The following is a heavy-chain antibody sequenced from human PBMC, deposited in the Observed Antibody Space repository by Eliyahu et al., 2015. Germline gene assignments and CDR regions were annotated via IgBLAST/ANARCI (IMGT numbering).Heavy chain of an antibody. D-gene: IGHD5-24*01. V-gene: IGHV3-66*01. Sequence: GFTVSXNYMSWVRQAPGKGLEWVSVIYSGGSTYXADXVKGRFTISRDNSKNTLYLXMNXLRXXDTAVYYCARVPGWRHYGMDVWGQGTKVTVSS. J-gene: IGHJ6*02. CDR3: ARVPGWRHYGMDV. CDR2: IYSGGST. CDR1: GFTVSXNY.